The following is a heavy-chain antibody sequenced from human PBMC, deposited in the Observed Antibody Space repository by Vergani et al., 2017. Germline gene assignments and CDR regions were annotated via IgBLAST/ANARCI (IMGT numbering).Heavy chain of an antibody. V-gene: IGHV4-39*01. CDR2: IYYSGST. J-gene: IGHJ6*02. CDR3: ARLMTTRDYYYYGMDV. Sequence: QLQLQESGPGLVKPSETLSLTCTVSGGSISSSSYYWGWIRQPPGKGLEGIGSIYYSGSTYYNPSLKSRLTISVDTSKNQFSLKLSSVTAADTAVYYCARLMTTRDYYYYGMDVWGQGTTVTVSS. D-gene: IGHD4-17*01. CDR1: GGSISSSSYY.